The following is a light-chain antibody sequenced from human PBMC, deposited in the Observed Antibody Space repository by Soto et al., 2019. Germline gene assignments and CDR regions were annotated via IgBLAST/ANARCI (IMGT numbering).Light chain of an antibody. J-gene: IGLJ1*01. Sequence: QSVLTQPPSASGTPGQRVTISCSGSSFNIGSNTVNWYQQLPGTAPKLLIYSNNQRPSGVPERFSGSKSGTSASLAISGLQSEDEGDYYCAAWDYSLNGYVFGTGTKLTVL. V-gene: IGLV1-44*01. CDR3: AAWDYSLNGYV. CDR1: SFNIGSNT. CDR2: SNN.